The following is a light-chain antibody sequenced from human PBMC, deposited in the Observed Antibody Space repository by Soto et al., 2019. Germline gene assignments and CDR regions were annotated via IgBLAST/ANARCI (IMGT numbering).Light chain of an antibody. Sequence: GASSDVGGYNYVSWYQQHPGKAPKLMIYEVSNRPSGVSDRFSGSKSGNTASLTISGLQAEDEADYYCGSYTSSRIYVFGAGTRSPS. CDR2: EVS. CDR3: GSYTSSRIYV. CDR1: SSDVGGYNY. V-gene: IGLV2-14*01. J-gene: IGLJ1*01.